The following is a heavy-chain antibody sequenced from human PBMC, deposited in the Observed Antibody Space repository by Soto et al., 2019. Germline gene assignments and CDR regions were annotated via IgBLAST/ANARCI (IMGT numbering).Heavy chain of an antibody. Sequence: SETLSLTCTVSGGSISNFYWSWIRQPPGKGLEWIGYISYSGNTNYNPSLKSRVSISVDTSKNQLSLNLTSVTAADTAVYYCARAPMVRSRSSFDSWGQGPQDTVSS. CDR3: ARAPMVRSRSSFDS. CDR2: ISYSGNT. CDR1: GGSISNFY. D-gene: IGHD2-8*01. J-gene: IGHJ4*02. V-gene: IGHV4-59*01.